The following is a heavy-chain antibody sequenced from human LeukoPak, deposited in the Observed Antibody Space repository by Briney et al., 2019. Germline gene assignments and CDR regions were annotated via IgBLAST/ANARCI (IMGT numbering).Heavy chain of an antibody. D-gene: IGHD5-24*01. CDR3: ARDTEMARTDGELAFDI. V-gene: IGHV1-69*06. CDR1: GGTFSNYA. J-gene: IGHJ3*02. CDR2: IIPVSGTA. Sequence: SVKVSCKASGGTFSNYAITWVRQAPGQGLEWMGGIIPVSGTANYAQNFQGRITITAEKSASTAYMELRSLRSDDTAVYYCARDTEMARTDGELAFDIWGQGTMVTVSS.